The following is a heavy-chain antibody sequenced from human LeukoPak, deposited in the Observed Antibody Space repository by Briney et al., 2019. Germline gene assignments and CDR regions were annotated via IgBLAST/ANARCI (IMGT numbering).Heavy chain of an antibody. CDR3: ARLRVEGLMDV. D-gene: IGHD2-15*01. CDR1: GYSISSGYY. Sequence: PSETLSLTCTVSGYSISSGYYWGWIRQPPGKGLEWIGSIYYSGSTYYNPSLKSRVTISVDTSKNQFSLKLSSVTAADTAVYYCARLRVEGLMDVRGQGTTVTVSS. CDR2: IYYSGST. V-gene: IGHV4-38-2*02. J-gene: IGHJ6*02.